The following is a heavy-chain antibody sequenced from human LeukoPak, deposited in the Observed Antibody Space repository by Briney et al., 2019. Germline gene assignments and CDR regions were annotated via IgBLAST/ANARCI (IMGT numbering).Heavy chain of an antibody. J-gene: IGHJ6*02. CDR2: IYTSGSS. V-gene: IGHV4-61*02. CDR3: AREQDIVVVPDYGMDV. D-gene: IGHD2-2*01. CDR1: GGSISSGSYY. Sequence: SETLSLTCTVSGGSISSGSYYWSWIRQPAGKGLEWIGRIYTSGSSNYNPSLKSRVTISVDTSKNQFSLKLSSLTAADTAVYYCAREQDIVVVPDYGMDVWGQGTTVTVSS.